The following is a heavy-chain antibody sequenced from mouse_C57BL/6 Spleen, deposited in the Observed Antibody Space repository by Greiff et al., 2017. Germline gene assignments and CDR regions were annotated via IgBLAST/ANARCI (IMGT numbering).Heavy chain of an antibody. V-gene: IGHV1-62-2*01. CDR3: ARHEERGNYDLAWFAY. J-gene: IGHJ3*01. Sequence: QVQLQQSGAELVKPGASVKLSCKASGYTFTEYTIHWVKQRSGQGLEWIGWFYPGSGSIKYNEKFKDKATLTADKSSSTVYMELSRLTSEDSAVYFGARHEERGNYDLAWFAYWGQGTLVTVAA. D-gene: IGHD2-1*01. CDR1: GYTFTEYT. CDR2: FYPGSGSI.